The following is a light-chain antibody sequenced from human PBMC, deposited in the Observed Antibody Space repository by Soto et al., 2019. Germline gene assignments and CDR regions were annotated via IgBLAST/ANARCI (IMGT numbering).Light chain of an antibody. Sequence: EIVMTQSPATLSVSPGERATLSCRASQSVSSNFAWYQQKPGQAPRLLISGASTRATGIPARFSGSGSGTEFTLTISSLQSEDFAVYYCQQYNNWPYTFGQGTNLEIQ. CDR1: QSVSSN. CDR3: QQYNNWPYT. V-gene: IGKV3-15*01. CDR2: GAS. J-gene: IGKJ2*01.